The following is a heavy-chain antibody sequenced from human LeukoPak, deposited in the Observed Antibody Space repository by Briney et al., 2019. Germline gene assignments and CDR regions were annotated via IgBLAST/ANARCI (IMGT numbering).Heavy chain of an antibody. Sequence: GGSLRLSCAASGFTFSTYAMGWVRQAPGKGLEWVSAISGSGGSTYHADSVKGRFTISRDSSKNTVLLQMNGLTAEDTALYYCAEGVGTKLKYYFDYWGQGSLVTVSS. J-gene: IGHJ4*02. CDR1: GFTFSTYA. D-gene: IGHD1-26*01. V-gene: IGHV3-23*01. CDR2: ISGSGGST. CDR3: AEGVGTKLKYYFDY.